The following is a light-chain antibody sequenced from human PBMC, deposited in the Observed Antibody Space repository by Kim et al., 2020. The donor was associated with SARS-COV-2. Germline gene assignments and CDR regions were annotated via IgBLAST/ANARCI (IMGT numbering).Light chain of an antibody. CDR3: AAWDDSLNVWV. CDR1: SSNIGINI. J-gene: IGLJ3*02. CDR2: GNS. V-gene: IGLV1-44*01. Sequence: GKRVTISCSGSSSNIGINIVSWFQQLPGTAPKLLIYGNSQRPSGVPDRFSGSKSGTSASLAISGLQSEDEADYYCAAWDDSLNVWVLGGGTKLTVL.